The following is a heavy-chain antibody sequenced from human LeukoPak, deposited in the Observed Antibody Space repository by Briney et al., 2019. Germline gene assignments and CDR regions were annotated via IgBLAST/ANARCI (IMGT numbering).Heavy chain of an antibody. V-gene: IGHV3-23*01. CDR3: AKPTYSSSWQSYYFDY. CDR2: ISSSGGST. D-gene: IGHD6-13*01. J-gene: IGHJ4*02. CDR1: GFTFSSYA. Sequence: PGGSLRLSCAASGFTFSSYAMSWVRQAPGKGLEWVSAISSSGGSTYYADSVKGRFTISRDNSKNTLYLQMNSLRAEDTAVYYCAKPTYSSSWQSYYFDYWGQGTLVTVSS.